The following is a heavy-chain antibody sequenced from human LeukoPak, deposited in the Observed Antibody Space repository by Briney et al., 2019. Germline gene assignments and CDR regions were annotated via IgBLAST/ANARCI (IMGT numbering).Heavy chain of an antibody. CDR3: ARDYCGGDCHFDY. V-gene: IGHV3-74*01. J-gene: IGHJ4*02. CDR1: GFTFSSHW. CDR2: IGEDGSNT. D-gene: IGHD2-21*02. Sequence: PGGSLRLSCAASGFTFSSHWMHWVRQAPGKGLVWVSRIGEDGSNTNYADSVKGRFTISRDNAKNTLYLQMNSLRAEDTAVYYCARDYCGGDCHFDYWGQGTLVTVSS.